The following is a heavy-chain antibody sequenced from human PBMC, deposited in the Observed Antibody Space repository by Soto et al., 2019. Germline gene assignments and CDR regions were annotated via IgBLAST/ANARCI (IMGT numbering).Heavy chain of an antibody. D-gene: IGHD5-18*01. J-gene: IGHJ4*02. CDR2: ISGSGDDT. V-gene: IGHV3-23*01. CDR1: GFTFSSFA. CDR3: AGPGYSSQDY. Sequence: LRLSCAASGFTFSSFALSWVRQAPGKGLEWVSAISGSGDDTDYADSVKGRFTISRDNSKNTLYLQMNSLRAEDTAVYYCAGPGYSSQDYWGQGALVTVSS.